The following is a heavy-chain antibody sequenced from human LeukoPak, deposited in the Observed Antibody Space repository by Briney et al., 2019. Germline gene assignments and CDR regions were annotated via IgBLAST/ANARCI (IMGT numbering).Heavy chain of an antibody. CDR1: GGSFSGYY. V-gene: IGHV4-34*01. CDR2: INHSGST. Sequence: PSETLSLTCAVYGGSFSGYYWSWIRQPPGKGLEWIGEINHSGSTNYNPSLKSRVTISVDRSKNQFSLKLSSVTAADTAVYYCARVLLWFGDPSWFDPWGQGTLVTVSS. CDR3: ARVLLWFGDPSWFDP. D-gene: IGHD3-10*01. J-gene: IGHJ5*02.